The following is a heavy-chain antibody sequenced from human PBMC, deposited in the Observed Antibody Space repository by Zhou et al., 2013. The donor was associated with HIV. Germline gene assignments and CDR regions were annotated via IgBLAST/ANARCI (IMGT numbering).Heavy chain of an antibody. CDR1: GGTFSSYA. CDR3: ARGRIAVAGSEYFQH. Sequence: QVQLVQSGAEVKKPGSSVKVSCKASGGTFSSYAISWVRQAPGQGLEWMGRIIPILGIANYAQKFQGRVTITADKSTSTAYMELSSLRSEDTAVYYCARGRIAVAGSEYFQHVGPGHPGHRLL. CDR2: IIPILGIA. D-gene: IGHD6-19*01. V-gene: IGHV1-69*04. J-gene: IGHJ1*01.